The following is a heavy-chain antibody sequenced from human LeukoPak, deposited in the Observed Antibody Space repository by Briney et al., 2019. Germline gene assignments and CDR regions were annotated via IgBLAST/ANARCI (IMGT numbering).Heavy chain of an antibody. V-gene: IGHV3-7*01. D-gene: IGHD4-17*01. CDR1: GFTFSASW. J-gene: IGHJ4*02. Sequence: GGSLRLSCAASGFTFSASWMTWVRQAPGRGLEWVANVDPDANTKNYLDSVKGRFTISRDNVRNSLYLQMNSLRVEDTAIYYCARDPAYGALDYWGQGTLVTVSS. CDR2: VDPDANTK. CDR3: ARDPAYGALDY.